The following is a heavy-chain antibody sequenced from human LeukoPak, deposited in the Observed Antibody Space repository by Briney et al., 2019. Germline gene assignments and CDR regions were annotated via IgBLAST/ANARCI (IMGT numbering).Heavy chain of an antibody. V-gene: IGHV4-30-4*01. D-gene: IGHD6-13*01. J-gene: IGHJ4*02. CDR2: IYYSGST. Sequence: SETLSLTCTVSXGXXSSXDYYXSXIXQTXGXXLXXXGYIYYSGSTYYNPSLKSRVTISVDTSKNQFSLKLNSVTAADTAVYYCARDRSSSSWDRFDYWGQGTLVTVSS. CDR1: XGXXSSXDYY. CDR3: ARDRSSSSWDRFDY.